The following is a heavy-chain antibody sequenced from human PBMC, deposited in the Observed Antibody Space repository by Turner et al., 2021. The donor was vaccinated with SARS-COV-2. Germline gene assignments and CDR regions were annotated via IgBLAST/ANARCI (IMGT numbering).Heavy chain of an antibody. J-gene: IGHJ6*02. CDR3: ATAGAVAGVVVGYYYYYGMDV. Sequence: QVQLVQSGAEVKKPGASVKVSCKVSGYTLNELSMHWVRQAPGKGREWMGGFDPEDAETIYAQKVQGRVTMTEDTSTDTAYMELSRLRSEDTAVYYCATAGAVAGVVVGYYYYYGMDVWGQGTTVTVSS. V-gene: IGHV1-24*01. CDR2: FDPEDAET. CDR1: GYTLNELS. D-gene: IGHD6-19*01.